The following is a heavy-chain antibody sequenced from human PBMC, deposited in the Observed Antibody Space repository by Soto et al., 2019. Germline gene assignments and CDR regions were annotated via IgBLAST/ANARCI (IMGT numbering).Heavy chain of an antibody. CDR2: IIPILGIE. V-gene: IGHV1-69*02. CDR3: ARGRDWFDP. J-gene: IGHJ5*02. Sequence: QVQLVQSGAEVKKPGSSVKVSCKASGGTFSSYTISWVRQAPGQGLEWMGRIIPILGIENYAQKFQGRVTITAEKSTRTAYMEMSSLRAEDTAVYYCARGRDWFDPWGQGTLVTVSS. CDR1: GGTFSSYT. D-gene: IGHD2-15*01.